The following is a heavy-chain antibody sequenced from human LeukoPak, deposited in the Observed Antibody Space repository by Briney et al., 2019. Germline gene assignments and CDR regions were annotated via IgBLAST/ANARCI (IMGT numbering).Heavy chain of an antibody. D-gene: IGHD6-19*01. V-gene: IGHV3-23*01. Sequence: GGSLRLSCAASGFTFSSYGMNWVRRAPGKGLEWVLSISDSGGDTYYADSVKGRFTISRDNSKNTLYLQMNSLRAEDTAEYYCAKTLRESSGREYFDLWGRGTLVTVSS. CDR2: ISDSGGDT. J-gene: IGHJ2*01. CDR3: AKTLRESSGREYFDL. CDR1: GFTFSSYG.